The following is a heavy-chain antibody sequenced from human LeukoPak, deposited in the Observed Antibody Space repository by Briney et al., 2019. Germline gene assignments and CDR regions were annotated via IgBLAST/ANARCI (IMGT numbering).Heavy chain of an antibody. J-gene: IGHJ4*02. Sequence: PSETLSLTCTVSGGSISSYYWGWIPQRPGKGLEWFGYMSYSGSTNYKPSLKSRVTISVDSSKTQLSLNVSSVTAADTAVYYCARRACSGGSCPNDYWGQGTLVTVSA. CDR1: GGSISSYY. V-gene: IGHV4-59*01. D-gene: IGHD2-15*01. CDR2: MSYSGST. CDR3: ARRACSGGSCPNDY.